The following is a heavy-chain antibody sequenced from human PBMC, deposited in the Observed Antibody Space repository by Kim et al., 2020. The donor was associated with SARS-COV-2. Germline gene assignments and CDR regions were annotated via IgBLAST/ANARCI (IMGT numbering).Heavy chain of an antibody. CDR3: ARGDSSSWYGGGYFQH. V-gene: IGHV4-30-2*05. Sequence: SLKSRVTISVDTSKNQLSLKLSSVTAADTAVYYCARGDSSSWYGGGYFQHWGQGTLVTVSS. J-gene: IGHJ1*01. D-gene: IGHD6-13*01.